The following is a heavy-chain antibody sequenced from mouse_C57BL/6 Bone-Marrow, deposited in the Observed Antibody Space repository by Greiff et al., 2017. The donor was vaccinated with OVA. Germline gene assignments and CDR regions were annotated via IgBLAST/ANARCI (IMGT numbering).Heavy chain of an antibody. CDR3: AREGDMVTTYAMDY. V-gene: IGHV1-55*01. D-gene: IGHD2-2*01. CDR1: GYTFTSYW. J-gene: IGHJ4*01. CDR2: IYPGSGST. Sequence: QVQLQQPGAELVKPGASVKMSCKASGYTFTSYWITWVKQRPGQGLEWIGDIYPGSGSTNYNEKFKSKATLTVDTSSSTAYMQLSSLTSEDSAVYYCAREGDMVTTYAMDYWGQGTSVTVSS.